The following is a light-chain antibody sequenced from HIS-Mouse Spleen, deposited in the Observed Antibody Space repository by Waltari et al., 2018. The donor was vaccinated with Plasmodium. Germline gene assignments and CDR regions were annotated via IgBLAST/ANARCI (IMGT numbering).Light chain of an antibody. J-gene: IGLJ3*02. V-gene: IGLV3-10*01. Sequence: SYELTQPPSVSVSPGQTARITCSGDALPKKYAYWYQQKSGQAPVLVIYKDSKRPSGMPERVSGSSSGTMATLTISGAQVEDEADYYCYSTDSSGNHRVFGGGTKLTVL. CDR1: ALPKKY. CDR2: KDS. CDR3: YSTDSSGNHRV.